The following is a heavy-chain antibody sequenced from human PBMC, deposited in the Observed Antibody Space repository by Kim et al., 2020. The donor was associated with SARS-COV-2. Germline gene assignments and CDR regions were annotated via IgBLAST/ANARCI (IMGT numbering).Heavy chain of an antibody. V-gene: IGHV3-49*04. CDR2: VRGKAYGGTT. Sequence: GGSLRLSCLGSGFSFSDYAMSWVRLAPGKGLEWVGFVRGKAYGGTTEYAASVKGRFTISRDDSKSIAYLQMNSLKTDDTAVYYCTRGARPGAMDVWGQGTTVTVSS. CDR3: TRGARPGAMDV. J-gene: IGHJ6*02. CDR1: GFSFSDYA. D-gene: IGHD7-27*01.